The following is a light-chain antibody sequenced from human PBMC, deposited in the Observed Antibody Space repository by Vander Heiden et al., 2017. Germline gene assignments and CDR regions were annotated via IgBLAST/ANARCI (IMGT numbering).Light chain of an antibody. CDR1: QSVSSSY. J-gene: IGKJ4*01. V-gene: IGKV3-20*01. CDR2: GAS. Sequence: DIVLTQSPGTLSLSPGERATLSCRASQSVSSSYLAWYQLKPGQAPRLLIYGASSRATGIPDRFSGSGSGTDFTLTISRLEPEDFAEYYCQQYGSSPLTFGGGTKVEIK. CDR3: QQYGSSPLT.